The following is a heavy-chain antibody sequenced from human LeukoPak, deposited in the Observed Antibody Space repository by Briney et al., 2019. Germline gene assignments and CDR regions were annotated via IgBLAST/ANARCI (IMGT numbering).Heavy chain of an antibody. CDR3: ARAHSSGWLVDY. Sequence: SETLSLTCAVYGGSFRGYYWSWIRQAPGKGLEWIGYIYYSGSTNYNPSLKSRVTISVDTSKNQFSLKLSSVTAADTAVYYCARAHSSGWLVDYWGQGTLVTVSS. CDR2: IYYSGST. J-gene: IGHJ4*02. CDR1: GGSFRGYY. D-gene: IGHD6-19*01. V-gene: IGHV4-59*01.